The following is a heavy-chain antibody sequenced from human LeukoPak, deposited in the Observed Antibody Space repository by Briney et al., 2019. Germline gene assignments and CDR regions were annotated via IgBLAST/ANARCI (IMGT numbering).Heavy chain of an antibody. J-gene: IGHJ4*02. CDR2: ISSSSSYI. CDR3: ARGLSSGWHRYYFDY. CDR1: GFTFSSYS. Sequence: GGSLRLSCAASGFTFSSYSMNWVRQAPGKGLEWVSSISSSSSYIYYADSVKGRFTIPRDNAKNSLYLQMNSLRAEDTAVYYCARGLSSGWHRYYFDYWGQGTLVTVSS. V-gene: IGHV3-21*01. D-gene: IGHD6-19*01.